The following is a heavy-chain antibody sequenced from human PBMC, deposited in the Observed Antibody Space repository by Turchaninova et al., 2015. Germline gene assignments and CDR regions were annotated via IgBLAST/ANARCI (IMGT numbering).Heavy chain of an antibody. CDR3: TRKLGGTSNFDY. D-gene: IGHD1-26*01. CDR1: GYTFTSYY. V-gene: IGHV1-46*01. J-gene: IGHJ4*02. CDR2: IHPSCSVK. Sequence: QVQLVQSGAEVKKPGASVKVSCKASGYTFTSYYMHWVRQASGQGLEWMGVIHPSCSVKTYAQNFQGRVTMTRDPSTSTVYMELSSLRSEDTAVYYCTRKLGGTSNFDYWGQGTLVTVSS.